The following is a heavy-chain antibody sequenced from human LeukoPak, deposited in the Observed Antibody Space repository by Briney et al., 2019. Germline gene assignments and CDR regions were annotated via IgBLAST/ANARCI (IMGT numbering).Heavy chain of an antibody. CDR3: AKEYSGYDLGTGFDY. V-gene: IGHV3-23*01. CDR2: ISGSGGST. D-gene: IGHD5-12*01. J-gene: IGHJ4*02. Sequence: GGSLGLSCAASGFTFSSYAMSWVRQAPGKGLEWVSAISGSGGSTYYADSVKGRFTISRDNSKNALYLQMNSLRAEDTAVYYCAKEYSGYDLGTGFDYWGQGTLVTVSS. CDR1: GFTFSSYA.